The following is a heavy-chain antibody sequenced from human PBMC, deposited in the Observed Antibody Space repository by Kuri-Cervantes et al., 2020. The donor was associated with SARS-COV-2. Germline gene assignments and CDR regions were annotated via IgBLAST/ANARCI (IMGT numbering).Heavy chain of an antibody. V-gene: IGHV5-10-1*01. J-gene: IGHJ3*02. Sequence: KVSCKGSGYSFTSYWIGWVRQMPGKGLEWMGRIDPSDSNTNYSPSFQGHVTILADKSISTAYLQRSRLKASDTAMYYCATHQNIVVVPAAIPDAFDIWGQGTMVTVSS. D-gene: IGHD2-2*01. CDR2: IDPSDSNT. CDR1: GYSFTSYW. CDR3: ATHQNIVVVPAAIPDAFDI.